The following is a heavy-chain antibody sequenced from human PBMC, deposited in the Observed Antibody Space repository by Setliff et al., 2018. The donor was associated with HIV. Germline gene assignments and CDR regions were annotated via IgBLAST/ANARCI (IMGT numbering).Heavy chain of an antibody. CDR1: GYTFSTNA. CDR3: ARDCRVGWVFTYGMDV. CDR2: INAGDDNT. Sequence: GASVKVSCKAFGYTFSTNAIHWVRQAPGQRLEWMGYINAGDDNTRYSEKFQGRVTITRDTSANTAYMELSSLRPEDTAVYYCARDCRVGWVFTYGMDVWGQGTTVTVSS. J-gene: IGHJ6*02. V-gene: IGHV1-3*01. D-gene: IGHD6-13*01.